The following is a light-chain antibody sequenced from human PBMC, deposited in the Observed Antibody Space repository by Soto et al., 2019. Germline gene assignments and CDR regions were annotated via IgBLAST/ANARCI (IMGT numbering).Light chain of an antibody. CDR3: SSYTSSSTRG. V-gene: IGLV2-14*01. J-gene: IGLJ1*01. CDR2: DVS. CDR1: SSDVGGYNY. Sequence: QSALTQPASVSGSPGQSITISCTGTSSDVGGYNYVSWYQQHPGKAPKLMIYDVSNRPSGVSNRFSGSKSGNTAPLTISGLQAEDEADYYCSSYTSSSTRGFGTGTKLTVL.